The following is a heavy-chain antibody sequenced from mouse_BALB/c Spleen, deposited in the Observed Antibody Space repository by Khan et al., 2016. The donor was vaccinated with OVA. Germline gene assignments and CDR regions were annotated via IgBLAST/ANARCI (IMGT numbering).Heavy chain of an antibody. J-gene: IGHJ4*01. D-gene: IGHD2-3*01. Sequence: EVQLQESGPGLVKPSQPLSLTCTVTGYSITSDYAWNWIRQFPGNKLEWMGYISYSGSTSYNPSLKSRISITRDTSKNQFFLQLNSVTTEDTATYYCARRGDGYYGAMDYWGQGTSGTVSS. CDR2: ISYSGST. CDR1: GYSITSDYA. CDR3: ARRGDGYYGAMDY. V-gene: IGHV3-2*02.